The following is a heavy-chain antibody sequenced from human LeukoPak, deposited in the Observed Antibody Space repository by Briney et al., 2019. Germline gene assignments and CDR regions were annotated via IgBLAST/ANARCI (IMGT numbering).Heavy chain of an antibody. V-gene: IGHV1-18*04. CDR1: GYTFTSYG. CDR2: ISAYNGNT. D-gene: IGHD3-9*01. CDR3: ARDSLGPWGILTPFDY. Sequence: GASVKVSCTASGYTFTSYGISWVRQAPGQGLEWMGWISAYNGNTNYAQKLQGRVTMTTDTSTSTAYMELRSLRSDDTAVYYCARDSLGPWGILTPFDYWGQGTLVTVSS. J-gene: IGHJ4*02.